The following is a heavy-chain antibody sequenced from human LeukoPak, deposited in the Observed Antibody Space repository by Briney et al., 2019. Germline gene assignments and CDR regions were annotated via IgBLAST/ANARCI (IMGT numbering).Heavy chain of an antibody. J-gene: IGHJ6*03. CDR3: ARDGYYVDTAMVTHSYYYMDV. V-gene: IGHV4-39*07. CDR2: IYYSGST. CDR1: GGSISSSSYY. Sequence: SETLSLTCTVSGGSISSSSYYWGWIRQPPGKGLEWIGSIYYSGSTYYNPSLKSRVTISVDTSKNQFSLKLSSVTAADTAVYYCARDGYYVDTAMVTHSYYYMDVWGKGTTVTVSS. D-gene: IGHD5-18*01.